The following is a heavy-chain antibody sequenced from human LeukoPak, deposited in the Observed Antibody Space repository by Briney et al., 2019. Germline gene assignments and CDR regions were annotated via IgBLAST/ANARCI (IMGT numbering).Heavy chain of an antibody. CDR2: INHSGST. J-gene: IGHJ5*02. Sequence: SETLSLTCAFYGGSFSGYYWSWIRQPPGKGLEWIGEINHSGSTNYNPSLKSRVTISVDTSKNQFSLKLSSVTAADTAVYYCARLGAVAGPRGWFDPWGQGTLVTVSS. CDR1: GGSFSGYY. V-gene: IGHV4-34*01. D-gene: IGHD6-19*01. CDR3: ARLGAVAGPRGWFDP.